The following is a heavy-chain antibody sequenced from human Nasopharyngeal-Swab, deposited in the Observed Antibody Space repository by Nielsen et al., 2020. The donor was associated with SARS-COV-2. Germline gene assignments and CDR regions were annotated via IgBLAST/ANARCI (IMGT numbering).Heavy chain of an antibody. CDR2: IIPIFGTG. V-gene: IGHV1-69*13. CDR3: ARAPRGWYDYYYYGMDV. J-gene: IGHJ6*02. CDR1: GGTFSSYA. D-gene: IGHD6-19*01. Sequence: SVKVSCKTSGGTFSSYAISWVRQAPGQGLEWMGGIIPIFGTGNYAQKFQGRVTITADESTSTAYMELSSLRSEDTAVYYCARAPRGWYDYYYYGMDVWGQGTTVTVSS.